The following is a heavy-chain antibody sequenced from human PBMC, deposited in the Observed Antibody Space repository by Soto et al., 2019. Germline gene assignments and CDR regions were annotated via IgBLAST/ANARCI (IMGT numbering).Heavy chain of an antibody. CDR3: ARAANPYDLVTIFDVRYYGLDV. D-gene: IGHD3-9*01. V-gene: IGHV1-2*04. Sequence: GASVKVSCKASGYIFTGYFIHWLRQAPGQGLEWMGWINPNSGATKYAQKFQGWVTMTRDTSISTAYMELSRLKSDDTAVFYCARAANPYDLVTIFDVRYYGLDVWGQGTTVTVSS. J-gene: IGHJ6*02. CDR1: GYIFTGYF. CDR2: INPNSGAT.